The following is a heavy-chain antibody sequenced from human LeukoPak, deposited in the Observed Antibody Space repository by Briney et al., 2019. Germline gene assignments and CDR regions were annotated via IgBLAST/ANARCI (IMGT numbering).Heavy chain of an antibody. V-gene: IGHV4-39*01. Sequence: SETPSLTCTVSGDSISSSSYCWGWIRQPPGKGLEWIGNIYNSANTHYNPSLNTRIIISVDTSKNQFSLKLNSVTAADTGIYYCARHSRSGYIGYENAFDIWGQRTIITVSS. D-gene: IGHD5-12*01. CDR1: GDSISSSSYC. CDR2: IYNSANT. J-gene: IGHJ3*02. CDR3: ARHSRSGYIGYENAFDI.